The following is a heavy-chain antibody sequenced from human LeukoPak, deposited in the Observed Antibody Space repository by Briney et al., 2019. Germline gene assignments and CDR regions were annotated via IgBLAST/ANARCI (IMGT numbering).Heavy chain of an antibody. CDR3: ARDQRLDSYGYQYYFDY. J-gene: IGHJ4*02. CDR2: IKQDGSEK. V-gene: IGHV3-7*03. Sequence: PGGSLRLSCAASGFTFSSYRMSWVRQAPGKGLEWVANIKQDGSEKYYVDSVKGRFTISRDNAKNSLYLQMNSLRAEDTAVYYCARDQRLDSYGYQYYFDYWGQGTLVTVSS. D-gene: IGHD5-18*01. CDR1: GFTFSSYR.